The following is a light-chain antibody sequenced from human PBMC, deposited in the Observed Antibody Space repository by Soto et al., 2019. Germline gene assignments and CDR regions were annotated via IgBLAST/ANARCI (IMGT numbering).Light chain of an antibody. V-gene: IGKV3-15*01. Sequence: EVVMTQSPATLSLSPGERATLSCRASQSVGSNYLAWYQQKPGQAPRLLLYGISTRATGIPARFSGSGSRTEFTLTISSLQSEDLAVYYCQQYTNWPITFGQGTRLEIK. CDR1: QSVGSN. J-gene: IGKJ5*01. CDR2: GIS. CDR3: QQYTNWPIT.